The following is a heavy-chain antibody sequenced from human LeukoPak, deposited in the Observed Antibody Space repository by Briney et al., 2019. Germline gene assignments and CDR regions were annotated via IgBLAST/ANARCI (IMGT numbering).Heavy chain of an antibody. J-gene: IGHJ4*02. D-gene: IGHD5-18*01. Sequence: GGSLRLSCAASGFTFSSYDMHWVRQATGKGLEWVSAIGTAGDTYYPGSVKGRFTISRENAKNPLYLQMNSLRAGDTAVYYCARVRRYSYGYYFDYWGQGTLVTVSS. CDR2: IGTAGDT. CDR3: ARVRRYSYGYYFDY. CDR1: GFTFSSYD. V-gene: IGHV3-13*01.